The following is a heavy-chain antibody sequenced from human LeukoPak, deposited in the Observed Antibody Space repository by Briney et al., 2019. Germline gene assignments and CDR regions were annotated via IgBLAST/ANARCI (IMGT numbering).Heavy chain of an antibody. J-gene: IGHJ4*02. CDR1: GFTFNSYS. CDR2: IGSSSSSI. Sequence: GGSLRLSCAASGFTFNSYSMNWVRQAPGKGLEWVSSIGSSSSSIYYADSVKGRFTISRDNAKNSLYLQMNSLRAEDTAVYYCARASGDIVETATMGSYWGQGTLVTVSS. CDR3: ARASGDIVETATMGSY. D-gene: IGHD5-18*01. V-gene: IGHV3-21*01.